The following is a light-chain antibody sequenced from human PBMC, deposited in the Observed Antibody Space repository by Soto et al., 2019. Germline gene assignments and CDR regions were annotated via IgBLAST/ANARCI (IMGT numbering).Light chain of an antibody. CDR2: GAS. V-gene: IGKV3-20*01. Sequence: ESMLTQSPGTLSLSPGERATLSCRASQSVSTRYLAWYQQKPGQAPRLLIYGASIRAAGIPDRFSGSGSGTDFTLTISRLETEDFAVYYCHQFGRSTLAFTFGQGTKLEL. J-gene: IGKJ2*01. CDR1: QSVSTRY. CDR3: HQFGRSTLAFT.